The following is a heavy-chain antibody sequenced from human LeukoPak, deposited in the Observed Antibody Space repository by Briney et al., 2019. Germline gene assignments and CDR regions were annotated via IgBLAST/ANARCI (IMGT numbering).Heavy chain of an antibody. CDR3: ARAALLWFGELDYYGMDV. Sequence: SETLSLTCTVSGGSISSGDYYWSWIRQPPGKGLEWIGYIYYGGSTYYNPSLKSRVTISVDTSKNQFSLKLSSVTAADTAVYYCARAALLWFGELDYYGMDVWGQGTTVTVSS. CDR1: GGSISSGDYY. D-gene: IGHD3-10*01. V-gene: IGHV4-30-4*01. J-gene: IGHJ6*02. CDR2: IYYGGST.